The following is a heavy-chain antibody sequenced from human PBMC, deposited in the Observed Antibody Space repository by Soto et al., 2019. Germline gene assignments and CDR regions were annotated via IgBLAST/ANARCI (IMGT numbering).Heavy chain of an antibody. CDR2: IQDSGST. CDR3: ARAKVVAYRYDTSGYYTTFDF. D-gene: IGHD3-22*01. V-gene: IGHV4-61*01. Sequence: SQTLSLTCTVSRVSVSSRSDSWSWIRLPPGKGLECTGKIQDSGSTTYNPALKSRGTISVDTSKNQVALKLNSVTSADTAVSYCARAKVVAYRYDTSGYYTTFDFWGQGALVTVSS. J-gene: IGHJ4*02. CDR1: RVSVSSRSDS.